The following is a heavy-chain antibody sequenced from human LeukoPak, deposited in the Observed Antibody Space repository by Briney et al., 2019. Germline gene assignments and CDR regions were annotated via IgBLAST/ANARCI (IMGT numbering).Heavy chain of an antibody. CDR2: ISGSGGST. J-gene: IGHJ1*01. CDR3: AKTGRGPPIYYYGSGEFQH. Sequence: GGSLRLSCAASGFTFSSYAMSWVRQAPGKGLEWVSAISGSGGSTYYADSVKGRFTISRDNSKNTLYLQMNSLRAEDTAVYYCAKTGRGPPIYYYGSGEFQHWGQGTLVTVSS. CDR1: GFTFSSYA. D-gene: IGHD3-10*01. V-gene: IGHV3-23*01.